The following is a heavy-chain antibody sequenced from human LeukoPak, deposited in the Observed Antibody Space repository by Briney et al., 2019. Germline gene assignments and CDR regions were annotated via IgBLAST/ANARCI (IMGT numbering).Heavy chain of an antibody. CDR3: AKPRDPYSPYYYYGMDV. D-gene: IGHD1-26*01. CDR2: IGTAGDT. J-gene: IGHJ6*02. CDR1: GFTFSSYD. Sequence: GRSLRLSCAASGFTFSSYDMHWVRQATGEGLGWVSAIGTAGDTYYPGSVKGRFTISRENDKHSLYLQTNSLRAGDTAVYYCAKPRDPYSPYYYYGMDVWGQGTTVTVSS. V-gene: IGHV3-13*01.